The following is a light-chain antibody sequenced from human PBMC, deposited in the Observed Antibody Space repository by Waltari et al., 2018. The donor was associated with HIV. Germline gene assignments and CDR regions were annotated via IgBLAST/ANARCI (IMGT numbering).Light chain of an antibody. CDR3: QEFYSNHLS. V-gene: IGKV4-1*01. Sequence: DIVMTQSPDSLAVSLGERATINCKSSQSVLYSSNNKNYLAWYQQKPGQPPKLRIYWASTRESGVPDRFSGSGSGTDFALTISSLQAEDVAVYYCQEFYSNHLSFGPGTKVEIK. CDR1: QSVLYSSNNKNY. CDR2: WAS. J-gene: IGKJ3*01.